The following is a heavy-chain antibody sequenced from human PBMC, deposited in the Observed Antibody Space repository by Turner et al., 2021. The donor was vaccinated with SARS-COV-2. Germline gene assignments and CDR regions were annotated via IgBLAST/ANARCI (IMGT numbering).Heavy chain of an antibody. CDR2: INPNSGGT. CDR1: GYTFTDYY. J-gene: IGHJ6*02. CDR3: AREGVAVAGYYYGMDV. Sequence: QVQLVQSGAEVKKPGATVKVSCKTSGYTFTDYYVHWVRQAPGQGREWMGWINPNSGGTNYAQKFLGRVTMARDTSISTAYMELSWLRSDDTAVYYCAREGVAVAGYYYGMDVWGQGTTVTVSS. V-gene: IGHV1-2*02. D-gene: IGHD6-19*01.